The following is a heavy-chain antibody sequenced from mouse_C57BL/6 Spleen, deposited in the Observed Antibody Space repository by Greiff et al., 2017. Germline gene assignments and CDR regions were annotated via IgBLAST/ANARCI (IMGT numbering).Heavy chain of an antibody. J-gene: IGHJ2*01. CDR1: GYTFTSYG. Sequence: QSGAELARPGASVKLSCKASGYTFTSYGISWVKQRTGQGLEWIGEIYPRSGNTYYNEKFKGKATLTADKASSPAYMELRSLTSEDSAVYFCARDPEDYFDYWGQGTTLTVSS. V-gene: IGHV1-81*01. CDR3: ARDPEDYFDY. CDR2: IYPRSGNT.